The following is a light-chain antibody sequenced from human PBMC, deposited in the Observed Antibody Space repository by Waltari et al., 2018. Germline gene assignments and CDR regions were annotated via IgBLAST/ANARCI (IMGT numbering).Light chain of an antibody. CDR1: QSISSY. Sequence: IQMTQPPSSLSASVGERVTITCRASQSISSYLNWYQQKPGKAPKLLIYAASSLQSGVPSRFSGSGSGTEFTLTISSLQSEAFASYYCQQSYSTPYTFGQGTKLEIK. CDR3: QQSYSTPYT. CDR2: AAS. V-gene: IGKV1-39*01. J-gene: IGKJ2*01.